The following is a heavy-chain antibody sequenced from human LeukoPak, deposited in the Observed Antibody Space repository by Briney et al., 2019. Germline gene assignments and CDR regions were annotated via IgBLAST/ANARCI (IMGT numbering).Heavy chain of an antibody. J-gene: IGHJ2*01. CDR3: ARDLRSPHWYFDL. Sequence: PSETLSLTCTVSGGSISSYYWSWIRQPPGKGLEWIGSIDYSGSTNYNASLKSRVTISVDTSKNQFSLKLSSVTAADTAVYYCARDLRSPHWYFDLWGRGTLVTVSS. V-gene: IGHV4-59*01. CDR1: GGSISSYY. CDR2: IDYSGST.